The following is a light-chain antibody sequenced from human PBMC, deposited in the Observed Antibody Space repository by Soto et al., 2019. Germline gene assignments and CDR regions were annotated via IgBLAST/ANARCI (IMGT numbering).Light chain of an antibody. J-gene: IGKJ1*01. Sequence: DIVMTQSPDSLAVSLGERATINCKSSQSVLYSSNNKNYLAWYQQKPGQPPKLLIYWASTRKSGVPDRFSGSASGTDFTLTISSLQAEDVAVYYCQQHYSTPPTFGQGTKVEIK. CDR1: QSVLYSSNNKNY. CDR2: WAS. V-gene: IGKV4-1*01. CDR3: QQHYSTPPT.